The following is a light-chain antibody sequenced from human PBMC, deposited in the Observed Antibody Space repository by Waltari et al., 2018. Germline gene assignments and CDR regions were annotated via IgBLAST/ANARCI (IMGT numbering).Light chain of an antibody. V-gene: IGKV3-20*01. CDR2: GAS. CDR3: QHYVSLPAT. CDR1: QSVSRT. J-gene: IGKJ1*01. Sequence: EIVLTQSPGTLFLSPGEGATLSCRASQSVSRTLAWYQQKLGQAPRLLIYGASSRATCIPDRFSGSGSGTDFSLTISRLEPDDSAVYFCQHYVSLPATFGQGTKVEIK.